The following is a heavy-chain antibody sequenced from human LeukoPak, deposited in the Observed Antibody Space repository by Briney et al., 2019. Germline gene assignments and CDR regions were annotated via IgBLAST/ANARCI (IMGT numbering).Heavy chain of an antibody. CDR1: GFTFSSYA. Sequence: GGSLRLSCAASGFTFSSYAMSLVRQAPGKGLEWVSAISGSGGSTYYADSVKGRFTISRDNSKNTLYLQMNSLRAEDTAVYYCARDFRLVGARGGTPWFDPWGQGTLVTVSS. V-gene: IGHV3-23*01. CDR2: ISGSGGST. CDR3: ARDFRLVGARGGTPWFDP. D-gene: IGHD1-26*01. J-gene: IGHJ5*02.